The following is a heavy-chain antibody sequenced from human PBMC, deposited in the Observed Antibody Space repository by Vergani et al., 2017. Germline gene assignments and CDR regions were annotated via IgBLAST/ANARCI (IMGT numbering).Heavy chain of an antibody. CDR2: IYYSGST. J-gene: IGHJ6*02. D-gene: IGHD2-2*01. CDR3: ARDRGAVTAAYYYYYGMDV. CDR1: GGSISSYY. Sequence: QVQLQESGPGLVTPSETLSLTCTVSGGSISSYYWSWIRQPPGKGLEWIGYIYYSGSTNYNPSLKSRVTISVDTSKNQFSLNLSSVTAADTAVYYCARDRGAVTAAYYYYYGMDVWGQGP. V-gene: IGHV4-59*01.